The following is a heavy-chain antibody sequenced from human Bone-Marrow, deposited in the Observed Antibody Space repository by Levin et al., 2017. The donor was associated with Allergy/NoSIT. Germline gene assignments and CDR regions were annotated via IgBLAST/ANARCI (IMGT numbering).Heavy chain of an antibody. D-gene: IGHD6-13*01. V-gene: IGHV3-21*06. CDR3: ATNWGASSWYPLDH. J-gene: IGHJ4*02. Sequence: AGGSLRLSCTASGFIFSNYGMNWVRQAPGKGLEWVSSITSRSSHIFYAASVRGRFTISRDSAKNSLFLQMTNLRVDDSGVYYCATNWGASSWYPLDHWGQGSLVTVSS. CDR1: GFIFSNYG. CDR2: ITSRSSHI.